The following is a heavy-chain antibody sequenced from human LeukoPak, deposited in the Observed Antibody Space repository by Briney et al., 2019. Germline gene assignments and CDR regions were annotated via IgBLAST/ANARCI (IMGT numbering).Heavy chain of an antibody. J-gene: IGHJ4*02. CDR2: INHSGST. D-gene: IGHD3-3*01. CDR1: GGSFSGYY. Sequence: PPETLSLTCAVYGGSFSGYYWSWIRQPPGKGLEWIGEINHSGSTNYNPSLKSRVTISVDTSKNQFSLKLSSVTAADTAVHYCAREYDFWSGYLYYFDYWGQGTLVTVSS. CDR3: AREYDFWSGYLYYFDY. V-gene: IGHV4-34*01.